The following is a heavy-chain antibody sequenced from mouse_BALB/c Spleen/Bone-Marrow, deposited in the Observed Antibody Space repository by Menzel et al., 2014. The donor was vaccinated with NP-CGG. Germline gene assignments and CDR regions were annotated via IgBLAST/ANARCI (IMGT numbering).Heavy chain of an antibody. D-gene: IGHD2-2*01. V-gene: IGHV5-12-2*01. J-gene: IGHJ4*01. CDR3: TRDGYDVGGAMDY. Sequence: EVQVVESGGGLVQPGGSLKLPCAASGFTFSSYTMSWVRQTPEKRLEWVTYISNGGVSTYYADAVKGRFTISRDNAKNTLYLQMSSLKSEDTAMYYCTRDGYDVGGAMDYWGQGTSVTVSS. CDR1: GFTFSSYT. CDR2: ISNGGVST.